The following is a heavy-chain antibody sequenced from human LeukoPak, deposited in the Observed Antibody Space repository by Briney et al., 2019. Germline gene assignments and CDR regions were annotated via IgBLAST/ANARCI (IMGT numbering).Heavy chain of an antibody. V-gene: IGHV4-59*08. CDR3: ARQPDYYDSRGDWFDP. Sequence: SETLSLTCTVSGGSISSYYWSWIRQPPGKGLEWIGYIYYSGSTNYNPSLKSRVTISVDTSKNQFSLKLSSVTAADTAVYYCARQPDYYDSRGDWFDPWGQGTLVTVSS. D-gene: IGHD3-22*01. CDR2: IYYSGST. CDR1: GGSISSYY. J-gene: IGHJ5*02.